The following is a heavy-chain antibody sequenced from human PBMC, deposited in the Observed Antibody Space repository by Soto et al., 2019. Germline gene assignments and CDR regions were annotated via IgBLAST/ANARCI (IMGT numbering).Heavy chain of an antibody. Sequence: GGSLRLSCAASGFTFSSYWMSWVRQAPGKGLEWVAVITYAGRKKYCADSVRGRFTISTDNSNNTLYLQMDSLRPDDTSVYYCAKERPRYCSGGSCPFDYWGQGTLVTVSS. J-gene: IGHJ4*02. CDR1: GFTFSSYW. CDR2: ITYAGRKK. V-gene: IGHV3-30*18. CDR3: AKERPRYCSGGSCPFDY. D-gene: IGHD2-15*01.